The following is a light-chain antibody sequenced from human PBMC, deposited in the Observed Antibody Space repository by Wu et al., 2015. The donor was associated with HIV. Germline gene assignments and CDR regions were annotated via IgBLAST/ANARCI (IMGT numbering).Light chain of an antibody. CDR1: QNIENY. CDR2: AAS. Sequence: DIQMTQSPSSLSASVGDRVTITCRASQNIENYLNWYQQKPGTAPKLLIFAASSLQGGVPSRFSGSGSGTVFTLTISGLHPEDFATYSCQQTYTTPAWAFGQGTRVEI. J-gene: IGKJ1*01. V-gene: IGKV1-39*01. CDR3: QQTYTTPAWA.